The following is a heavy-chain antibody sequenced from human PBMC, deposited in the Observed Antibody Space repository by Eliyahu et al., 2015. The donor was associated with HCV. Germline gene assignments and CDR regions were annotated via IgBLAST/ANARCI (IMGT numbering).Heavy chain of an antibody. CDR2: IWYDGSNK. D-gene: IGHD1-26*01. J-gene: IGHJ6*02. CDR3: ARDWWELPIYYYYYGMDV. Sequence: QVQLVESGGGVVQPXXSLRLSCAASGFTFSXYGMHWVRQAPGKXXEWVAVIWYDGSNKYYADSVKGRFTISRDNSKNTLYLQMNSLRAEDTAVYYCARDWWELPIYYYYYGMDVWGQGTTVTVSS. CDR1: GFTFSXYG. V-gene: IGHV3-33*01.